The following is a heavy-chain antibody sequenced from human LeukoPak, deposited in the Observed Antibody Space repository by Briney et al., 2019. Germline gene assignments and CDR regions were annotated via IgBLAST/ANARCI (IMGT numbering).Heavy chain of an antibody. CDR2: IYHSGIT. D-gene: IGHD3-10*01. Sequence: PSETLSLTCAVSGYSISSGYYWGWIRQPPGKGLEWIATIYHSGITYYKTSLKSRVTISVDTSKNQFSLKLTSVTAADTAVYYCERVDLLRGVIVRGFDYWGHGTLVTVSS. CDR1: GYSISSGYY. J-gene: IGHJ4*01. V-gene: IGHV4-38-2*01. CDR3: ERVDLLRGVIVRGFDY.